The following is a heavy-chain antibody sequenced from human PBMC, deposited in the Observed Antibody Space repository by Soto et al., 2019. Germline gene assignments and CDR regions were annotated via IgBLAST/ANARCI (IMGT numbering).Heavy chain of an antibody. D-gene: IGHD3-10*01. Sequence: KTGGSLRLSCAASGFTFSNAWMSWVRQAPGKGLEWVGRIKSKTDGGTTDYAAPVKGRFTISRDDSKNTLYLQMNSLKTEDTAVYYCTTGTMAPGRSANDYWGQGTPVTVSS. V-gene: IGHV3-15*01. CDR3: TTGTMAPGRSANDY. CDR1: GFTFSNAW. J-gene: IGHJ4*02. CDR2: IKSKTDGGTT.